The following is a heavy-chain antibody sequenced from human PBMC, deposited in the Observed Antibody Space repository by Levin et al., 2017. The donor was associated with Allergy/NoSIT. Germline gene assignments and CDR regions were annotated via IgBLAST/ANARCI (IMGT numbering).Heavy chain of an antibody. D-gene: IGHD7-27*01. Sequence: SQTLSLTCTVSGDSISSSYWSWIRQPPGKGLEWSGYISYIGSTNYNPSLKSRVTISVDRSKNQFSLKLNSVTAADTAVYYCARYGDSFDNWGQGTLVTVSS. CDR3: ARYGDSFDN. J-gene: IGHJ4*02. V-gene: IGHV4-59*01. CDR2: ISYIGST. CDR1: GDSISSSY.